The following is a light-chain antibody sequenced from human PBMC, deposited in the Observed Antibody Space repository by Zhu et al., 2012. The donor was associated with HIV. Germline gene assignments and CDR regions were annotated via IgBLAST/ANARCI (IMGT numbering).Light chain of an antibody. CDR2: KAS. Sequence: IQMTQSPSTLSASIGDRVTIACRASQSVSSWLAWYQQKPGKAPRLLIYKASNLETGVSSRFSGSGSETQFNLTISSLQPDDSATYFCQQYNNMWTFGPGTKVEVK. J-gene: IGKJ1*01. V-gene: IGKV1-5*03. CDR1: QSVSSW. CDR3: QQYNNMWT.